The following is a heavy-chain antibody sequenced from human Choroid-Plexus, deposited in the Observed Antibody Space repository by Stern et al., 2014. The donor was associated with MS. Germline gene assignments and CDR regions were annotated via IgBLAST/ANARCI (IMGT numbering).Heavy chain of an antibody. Sequence: QVQLGQSGGGVVQPGRPLRLSCVASGFTLGSCAMHWVRQAPGKGLEWVAGVSYDGSNKYYADSVKGRFTISRDNSQNTLYMQMSSLRPEDTAVYYCAKDRQYVTYFFDHWGQGSLVTVSS. CDR3: AKDRQYVTYFFDH. CDR2: VSYDGSNK. D-gene: IGHD2-2*01. J-gene: IGHJ5*02. V-gene: IGHV3-30*18. CDR1: GFTLGSCA.